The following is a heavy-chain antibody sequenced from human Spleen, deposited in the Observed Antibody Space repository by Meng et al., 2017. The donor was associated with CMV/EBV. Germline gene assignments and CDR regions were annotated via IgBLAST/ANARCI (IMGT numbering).Heavy chain of an antibody. V-gene: IGHV3-13*01. CDR2: IDTAGDT. CDR3: ARDGGLGSFDI. D-gene: IGHD3-16*01. Sequence: GESLKISCAASGFTFSTYDMHWVRQATGKGLEWVSGIDTAGDTYYPDSVKGRFAISREHAKNSLYLQMNSLRAGDTAVYYCARDGGLGSFDIWGQGTVVTVSS. CDR1: GFTFSTYD. J-gene: IGHJ3*02.